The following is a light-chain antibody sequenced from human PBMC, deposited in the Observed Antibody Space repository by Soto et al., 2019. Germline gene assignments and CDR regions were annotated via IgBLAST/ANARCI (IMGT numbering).Light chain of an antibody. V-gene: IGLV1-51*01. CDR1: SSNIGNNY. CDR2: DNN. J-gene: IGLJ1*01. CDR3: GTWDSSLSAVV. Sequence: QSVLTQPPSVSAAPGQKVTIYCSGSSSNIGNNYVSWYRQLPGTAPKLLIYDNNKRPSGIPDRFSGSKSGTSATLGITGLQTGDEADYYCGTWDSSLSAVVFGTGTKLTVL.